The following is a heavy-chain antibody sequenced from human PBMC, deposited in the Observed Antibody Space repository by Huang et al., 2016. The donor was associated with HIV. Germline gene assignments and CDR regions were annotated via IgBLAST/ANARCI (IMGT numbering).Heavy chain of an antibody. D-gene: IGHD3-3*01. CDR3: ARDHHDFWRGYRRMYFFDH. J-gene: IGHJ4*02. CDR1: GGSISTHY. Sequence: QVQLQESGPGLLKPSETLSLTCTVSGGSISTHYWSWIRPPPGKGLEWIGSIDYSGRTNCRPTLKSRVTILLDTAKNQCSLRVNSVTTAGTAMYDCARDHHDFWRGYRRMYFFDHWGQGTLVTVSS. CDR2: IDYSGRT. V-gene: IGHV4-59*11.